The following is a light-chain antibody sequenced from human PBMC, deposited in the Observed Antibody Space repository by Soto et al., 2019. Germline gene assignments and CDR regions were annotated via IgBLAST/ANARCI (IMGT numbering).Light chain of an antibody. V-gene: IGLV2-23*02. CDR1: SSDVGSYNL. CDR2: EVN. J-gene: IGLJ2*01. Sequence: QSALTQPASVSGSPGQSITISCTGTSSDVGSYNLVSWYQKHPGEAPKLMIFEVNRRPSGISSRFSGSKSGNTASLTISGLQAEDEADYYCCSYASSRSLAVFGGGTKVTVL. CDR3: CSYASSRSLAV.